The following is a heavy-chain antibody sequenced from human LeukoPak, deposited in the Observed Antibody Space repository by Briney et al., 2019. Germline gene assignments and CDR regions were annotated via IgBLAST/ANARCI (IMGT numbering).Heavy chain of an antibody. J-gene: IGHJ6*02. CDR3: ARGVWPQADV. Sequence: PGGSLRLSCAPSGFTFRSDSMNWVRQAPRKGLEWVSYISSSISTIYYADSVKGRFTTSRDNAKNSLYLEMNSLRDEDTAVYYCARGVWPQADVWGQGTTVTVSS. D-gene: IGHD3-16*01. CDR1: GFTFRSDS. V-gene: IGHV3-48*02. CDR2: ISSSISTI.